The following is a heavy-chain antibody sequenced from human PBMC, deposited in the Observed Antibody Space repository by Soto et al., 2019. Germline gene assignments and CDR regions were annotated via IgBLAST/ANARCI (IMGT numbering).Heavy chain of an antibody. CDR1: GAPVSSTTYT. CDR2: VYYGGRS. J-gene: IGHJ4*02. CDR3: ARSTAY. V-gene: IGHV4-39*01. Sequence: PSETLSLTCTVSGAPVSSTTYTWGWIRQPPGKGLEWVASVYYGGRSYYNPSLNSRVTISVDTSKNQFSLKMTSVSAADTAVYYCARSTAYWGQGTLVTVSS.